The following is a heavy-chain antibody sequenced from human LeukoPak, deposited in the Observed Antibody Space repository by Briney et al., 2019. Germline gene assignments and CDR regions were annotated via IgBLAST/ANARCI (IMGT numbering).Heavy chain of an antibody. CDR3: ARALPNHYCSWSYDY. D-gene: IGHD3-10*01. J-gene: IGHJ4*02. CDR1: GFTFSSYS. V-gene: IGHV3-48*01. Sequence: GGSLRLSCAASGFTFSSYSMNWVGKAPGKGLEWGSYISSSSSTIYYADSVKGRFAISSDNANNSLYLQMNSLRAEYTAVYYCARALPNHYCSWSYDYWGQGTLVTVSS. CDR2: ISSSSSTI.